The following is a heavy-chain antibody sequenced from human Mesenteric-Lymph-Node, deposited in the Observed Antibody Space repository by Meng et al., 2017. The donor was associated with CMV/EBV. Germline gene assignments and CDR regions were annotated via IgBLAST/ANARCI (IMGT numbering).Heavy chain of an antibody. Sequence: GESLKISCTASGFTFSNYWMSWVRQAPGKGLEWVANIKQDGSEKYYVDSVKGRFTISRDNAKNSLYLQMNSLRAEDTAVYYCARARRGLGYCSSTSCYFDYWGQGTLVTVSS. CDR2: IKQDGSEK. J-gene: IGHJ4*02. D-gene: IGHD2-2*01. CDR1: GFTFSNYW. CDR3: ARARRGLGYCSSTSCYFDY. V-gene: IGHV3-7*01.